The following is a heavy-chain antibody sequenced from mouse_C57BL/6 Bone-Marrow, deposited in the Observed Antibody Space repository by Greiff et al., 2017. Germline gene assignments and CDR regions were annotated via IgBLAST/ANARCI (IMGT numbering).Heavy chain of an antibody. Sequence: QVQLQQPGAELVMPGASVKLSCKASGYTFTSYWMHWVKQRPGQGLEWIGEIDPSDSYTNYNQKFKGKSTLTVDKSSSTAYMQLSSLTSEDSAVYYWAREGPYCWYFDVWGTGTTVTVSS. CDR2: IDPSDSYT. CDR3: AREGPYCWYFDV. J-gene: IGHJ1*03. D-gene: IGHD2-10*01. CDR1: GYTFTSYW. V-gene: IGHV1-69*01.